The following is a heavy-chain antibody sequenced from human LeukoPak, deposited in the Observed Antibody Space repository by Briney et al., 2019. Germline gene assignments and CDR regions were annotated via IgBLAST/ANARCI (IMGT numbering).Heavy chain of an antibody. V-gene: IGHV3-30*03. D-gene: IGHD3-10*01. CDR1: GFTFTNYG. CDR3: VRDLPPVGRASPMGY. CDR2: ITYDGYYK. J-gene: IGHJ4*02. Sequence: GGSLRLSCAASGFTFTNYGMNCVRQAPGKGLEWVALITYDGYYKYYSDSVKGRFTISSDTSKNTLYLQMNSLRAEDTAVYYCVRDLPPVGRASPMGYWGQGTPVTVSS.